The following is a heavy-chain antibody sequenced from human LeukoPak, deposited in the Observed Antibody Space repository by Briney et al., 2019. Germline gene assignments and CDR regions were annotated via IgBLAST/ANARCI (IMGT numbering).Heavy chain of an antibody. Sequence: GGSLRLSCAASGFTFSSYWMHWVRQAPGKGLVWVSRINSDGSSTSYADSVKGRFTISRDNAKNSLYLQMNSLRVEDTALYYCAKDRGGSSELGDAFDVWGQGTMVRVSS. D-gene: IGHD1-26*01. CDR2: INSDGSST. CDR3: AKDRGGSSELGDAFDV. V-gene: IGHV3-74*01. CDR1: GFTFSSYW. J-gene: IGHJ3*01.